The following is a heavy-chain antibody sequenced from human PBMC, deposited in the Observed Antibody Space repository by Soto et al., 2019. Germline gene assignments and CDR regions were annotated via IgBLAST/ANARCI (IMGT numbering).Heavy chain of an antibody. J-gene: IGHJ5*02. D-gene: IGHD2-15*01. CDR2: IYHSGST. Sequence: SETLSLTCAVSGGSISSGGYSWSWIRQPPGKGLEWIGYIYHSGSTYYNPSLKSRVTISVDRSKNQFSLKLSSVTAADTAVYYCARALGYCSGGSCFLGNWFEPWGQGTLVTVSS. V-gene: IGHV4-30-2*01. CDR3: ARALGYCSGGSCFLGNWFEP. CDR1: GGSISSGGYS.